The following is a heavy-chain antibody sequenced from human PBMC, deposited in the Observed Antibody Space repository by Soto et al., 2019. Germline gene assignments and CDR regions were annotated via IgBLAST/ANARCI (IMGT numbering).Heavy chain of an antibody. J-gene: IGHJ4*02. CDR3: ARLGGYYQALDH. CDR1: GDSIIPHC. Sequence: PFETQCLTCTVAGDSIIPHCWTLVRRPPGKGLDWVGYVYYTGTTMYNPSLKSRLTISVDRSKNQVSLNLTSVTAADTAVYYCARLGGYYQALDHWSQGTLVTVSS. D-gene: IGHD3-3*01. CDR2: VYYTGTT. V-gene: IGHV4-59*08.